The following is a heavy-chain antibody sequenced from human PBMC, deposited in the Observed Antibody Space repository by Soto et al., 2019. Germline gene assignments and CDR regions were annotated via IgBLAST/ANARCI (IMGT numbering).Heavy chain of an antibody. CDR3: ARRTDGGFFD. J-gene: IGHJ4*02. Sequence: QVQLVQSGAEVKKPGASVKISCKASQYTFANYYMHWVRQAPGQGLEWVGVISPSGSGTTYAQTFEGRFTMTRDTSTHTVYMEVSSLRSEDTAVFYCARRTDGGFFDWGQGTLVTVSS. CDR2: ISPSGSGT. V-gene: IGHV1-46*01. CDR1: QYTFANYY.